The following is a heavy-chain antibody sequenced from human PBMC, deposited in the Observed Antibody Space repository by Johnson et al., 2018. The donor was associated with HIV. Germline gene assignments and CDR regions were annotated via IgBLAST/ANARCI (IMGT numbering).Heavy chain of an antibody. CDR3: AKDGKFSGSHDDVDI. CDR1: GFTFSSYG. CDR2: IWYDGSNQ. Sequence: HVQLVESGGGVVQPGRSLRLSCAASGFTFSSYGMHWVRQAPGKGLEWVAVIWYDGSNQYYADSVKGRFTISRDNSKNTLYLQMNSLRADDTAVYYCAKDGKFSGSHDDVDIWGQGTMVTVSS. D-gene: IGHD6-13*01. V-gene: IGHV3-33*03. J-gene: IGHJ3*02.